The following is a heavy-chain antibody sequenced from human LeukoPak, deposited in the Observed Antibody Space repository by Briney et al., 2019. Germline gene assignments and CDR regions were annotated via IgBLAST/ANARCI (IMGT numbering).Heavy chain of an antibody. J-gene: IGHJ4*02. CDR2: IQYDGSNK. V-gene: IGHV3-30*02. D-gene: IGHD2-8*02. CDR1: GFTFSGYG. Sequence: PGGSLRLSCAASGFTFSGYGMHWVRQAPGKGLEWVAFIQYDGSNKYSADSVKGRFTISRDNSKNTLYLQMNSLRAEDTAVYYCATYLGGVAYYFDYWGQGTPVTVSS. CDR3: ATYLGGVAYYFDY.